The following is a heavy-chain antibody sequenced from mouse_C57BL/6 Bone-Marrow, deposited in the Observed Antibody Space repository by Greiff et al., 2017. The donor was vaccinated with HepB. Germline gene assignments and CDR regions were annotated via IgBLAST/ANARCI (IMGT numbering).Heavy chain of an antibody. J-gene: IGHJ4*01. D-gene: IGHD1-1*01. CDR2: IYPRSGNT. V-gene: IGHV1-81*01. CDR1: GYTFTSYG. Sequence: VKLVESGAELARPGASVKLSCKASGYTFTSYGISWVKQRTGQGLEWIGEIYPRSGNTYYNEKFKGKATLTADKSSSTAYMELRSLTSEDSAVYFCARSNYGSSYAMDYWGQGTSVTVSS. CDR3: ARSNYGSSYAMDY.